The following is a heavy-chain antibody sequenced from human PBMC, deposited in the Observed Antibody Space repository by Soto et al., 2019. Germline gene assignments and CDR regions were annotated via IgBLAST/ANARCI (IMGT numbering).Heavy chain of an antibody. J-gene: IGHJ4*02. V-gene: IGHV3-23*01. CDR2: ISGSGGST. CDR1: GFTFSSYA. CDR3: AKKPDFWSGYYFDY. Sequence: GGSLKLSCAASGFTFSSYAMSWVRQAPGKGQEWVSAISGSGGSTYYADSVKGRFTISRDISKNTLYLQMNSLRVEVTAVYYCAKKPDFWSGYYFDYWGQGTLVTVS. D-gene: IGHD3-3*01.